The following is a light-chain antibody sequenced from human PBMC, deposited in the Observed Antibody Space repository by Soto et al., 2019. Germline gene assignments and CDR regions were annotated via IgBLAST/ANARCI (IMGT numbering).Light chain of an antibody. J-gene: IGKJ1*01. V-gene: IGKV3-15*01. CDR3: QQGYSNPWT. CDR1: QGIGST. Sequence: EIVMTQSPATLSVSPGEGATLSCRASQGIGSTLAWYQHKPGQTPRLLIYDASTRATGVPARFSGSGSGTEFTLSLNSLQPEDFATYYCQQGYSNPWTFGQGTKVDIK. CDR2: DAS.